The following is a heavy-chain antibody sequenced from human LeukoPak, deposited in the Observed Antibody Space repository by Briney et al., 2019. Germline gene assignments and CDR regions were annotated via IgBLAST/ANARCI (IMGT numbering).Heavy chain of an antibody. V-gene: IGHV1-69*13. D-gene: IGHD2-15*01. CDR2: IIPIFGTA. CDR1: GYTFTSYY. J-gene: IGHJ6*02. Sequence: SVKVSCKSSGYTFTSYYMYWVRQAPGQGLEWMGGIIPIFGTANYAQKFQGRVTITADESTSTAYMELSSLRSEDTAVYYCAREVVVVVAATLDYYGMDVWGQGTTVTVSS. CDR3: AREVVVVVAATLDYYGMDV.